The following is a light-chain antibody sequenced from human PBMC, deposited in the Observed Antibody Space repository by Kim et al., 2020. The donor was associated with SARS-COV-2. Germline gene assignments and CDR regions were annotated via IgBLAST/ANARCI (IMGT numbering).Light chain of an antibody. V-gene: IGKV3D-15*01. CDR2: GAS. J-gene: IGKJ4*01. CDR1: QTVQSN. CDR3: QQYDNWPIT. Sequence: EIVMTQSPATLSVSPGETATLSCRASQTVQSNFAWYQQKPGQAPRVLIYGASTRAPGIPARFSGSGSETEFTLTISSLQSEDLGTYYCQQYDNWPITFGGGTKVEI.